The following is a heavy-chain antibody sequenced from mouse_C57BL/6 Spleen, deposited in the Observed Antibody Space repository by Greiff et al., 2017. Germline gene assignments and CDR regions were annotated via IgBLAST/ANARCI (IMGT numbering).Heavy chain of an antibody. CDR3: ARDYGSSDWFAY. Sequence: EVKLMESGPELVKPGDSVKISCKASGYSFTGYFMNWVMQSHGKSLEWIGRINPYNGDTFYNQKFKGKATLTVDKSSSTAHMELRSLTSEDSAVYYCARDYGSSDWFAYWGQGTLVTVSA. J-gene: IGHJ3*01. V-gene: IGHV1-20*01. D-gene: IGHD1-1*01. CDR1: GYSFTGYF. CDR2: INPYNGDT.